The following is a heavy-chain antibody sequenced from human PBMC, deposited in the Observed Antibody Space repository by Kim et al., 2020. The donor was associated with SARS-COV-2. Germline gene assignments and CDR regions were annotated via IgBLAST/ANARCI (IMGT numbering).Heavy chain of an antibody. CDR2: VDHSGTT. CDR1: GASISSSSC. J-gene: IGHJ5*02. V-gene: IGHV4-4*02. CDR3: AGGVSSAWTDRAWFDP. D-gene: IGHD3-22*01. Sequence: SETLSLTCVVSGASISSSSCWRWVRQPPGKGLEWIGEVDHSGTTSYNVSLKSRVTISIDKSKNQFSLRLNSVSAADTAVYYCAGGVSSAWTDRAWFDPWGRGTLLTVTP.